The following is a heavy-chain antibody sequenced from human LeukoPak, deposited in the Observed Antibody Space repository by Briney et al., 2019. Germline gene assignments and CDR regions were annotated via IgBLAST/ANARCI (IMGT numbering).Heavy chain of an antibody. V-gene: IGHV3-15*01. Sequence: GGSLRLSCAASGFTFSNAWMSWVRQAPGKGLEWVGRIKSKTDGGTTDYAAPVKGRFTISRDDSKNTLYLRMNSLKTEDTAVYYCTTTSRYGDYGFDYWGQGTLVTVSS. CDR2: IKSKTDGGTT. J-gene: IGHJ4*02. D-gene: IGHD4-17*01. CDR3: TTTSRYGDYGFDY. CDR1: GFTFSNAW.